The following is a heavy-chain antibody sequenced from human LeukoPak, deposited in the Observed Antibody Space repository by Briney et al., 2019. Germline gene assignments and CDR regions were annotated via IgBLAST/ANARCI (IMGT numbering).Heavy chain of an antibody. CDR2: ISSSSNYI. J-gene: IGHJ4*02. V-gene: IGHV3-21*01. CDR1: GFTFSSYT. CDR3: ARVGTRAD. D-gene: IGHD1-1*01. Sequence: GGSLRLSCAASGFTFSSYTMNWVRQAPGKGLEWASSISSSSNYIHYADSLKGRFTISRDNANNSLYLQMNSLRAEDTAVYYCARVGTRADWGQGTLVTVSS.